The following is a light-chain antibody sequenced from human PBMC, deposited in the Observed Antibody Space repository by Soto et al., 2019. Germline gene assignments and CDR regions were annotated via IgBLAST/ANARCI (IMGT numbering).Light chain of an antibody. CDR2: GAS. J-gene: IGKJ1*01. CDR3: HQYETSSWT. CDR1: QGVESSY. V-gene: IGKV3-20*01. Sequence: EIGLTQSPCTLSLSPGERATVFCRASQGVESSYLAWLQQKPGQAPRLLIYGASRRATGVPDRFSGSGSWTAFTLTITRLEPEDCAVYYCHQYETSSWTFGQGTKVEI.